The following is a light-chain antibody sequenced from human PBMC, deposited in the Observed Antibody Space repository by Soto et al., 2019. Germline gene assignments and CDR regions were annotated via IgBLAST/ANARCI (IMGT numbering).Light chain of an antibody. CDR1: QSISSW. V-gene: IGKV1-5*01. Sequence: DIQMTQSPSTLSASVGDRVTITCRASQSISSWLAWYQQKPGKVPKLLIYDASSLQSGVPSRFSGSGSGTDFTLTISSLQPEDFATYYCQHADSFPLITFGQGTRLEIK. CDR2: DAS. CDR3: QHADSFPLIT. J-gene: IGKJ5*01.